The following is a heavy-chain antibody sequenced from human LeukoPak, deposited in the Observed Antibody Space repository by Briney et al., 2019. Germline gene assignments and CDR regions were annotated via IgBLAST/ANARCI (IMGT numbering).Heavy chain of an antibody. CDR3: ASGPTDKSAYYFDY. D-gene: IGHD4-17*01. CDR1: GGSISSYY. Sequence: PSETLSLTCTVSGGSISSYYWSWIRQPPGKGLEWIGYIYYSGSTNYNPSLKSRVTISVDTSKNQFSLKLSSVTAADTAVYYCASGPTDKSAYYFDYWGQGTLVTVSS. J-gene: IGHJ4*02. V-gene: IGHV4-59*01. CDR2: IYYSGST.